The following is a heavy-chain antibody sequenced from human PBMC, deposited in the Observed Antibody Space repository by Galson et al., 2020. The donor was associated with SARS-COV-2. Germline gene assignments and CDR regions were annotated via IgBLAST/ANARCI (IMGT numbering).Heavy chain of an antibody. V-gene: IGHV4-59*01. D-gene: IGHD4-17*01. CDR3: ARDPAPLYGDNFYYAMDV. Sequence: ETSETLSLTCTVSDGPMSSYYWNWIRQPPGKGLEWIGYISYSGNTNYNPSLTSRVTMSVDLSKNQFSLNLSSVTAADTAVYFCARDPAPLYGDNFYYAMDVWGQGTTVTVSS. CDR1: DGPMSSYY. J-gene: IGHJ6*02. CDR2: ISYSGNT.